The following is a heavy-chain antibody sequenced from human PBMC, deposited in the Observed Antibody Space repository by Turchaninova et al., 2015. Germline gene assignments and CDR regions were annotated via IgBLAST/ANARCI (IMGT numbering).Heavy chain of an antibody. CDR1: GYTFTGYY. V-gene: IGHV1-2*06. CDR2: ITPNSGDT. Sequence: QVPLVQSGAEVQNPGDLVQVPCTASGYTFTGYYLHGVRQAPGKGLEWMGRITPNSGDTDYGQKCQGRVTVTRDTSISTAYMELRRLRYDDSAVYYCAREGAASGTFVDYWGQGTLVTVSS. CDR3: AREGAASGTFVDY. D-gene: IGHD6-13*01. J-gene: IGHJ4*02.